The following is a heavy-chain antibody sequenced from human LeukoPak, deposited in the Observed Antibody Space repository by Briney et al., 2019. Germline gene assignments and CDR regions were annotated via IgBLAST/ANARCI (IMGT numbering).Heavy chain of an antibody. J-gene: IGHJ6*03. CDR3: ARLTPTTLSLYYYYMDV. V-gene: IGHV4-4*02. CDR2: IFHTGTT. Sequence: SETLSLTCAVSGGSIGSSHWWSWVHQPPGKGLEWIGRIFHTGTTDYKTSLKGRVTISVDKSKNQFSLKLTSVTAADTAVYYCARLTPTTLSLYYYYMDVWGKGTTVTVSS. D-gene: IGHD2/OR15-2a*01. CDR1: GGSIGSSHW.